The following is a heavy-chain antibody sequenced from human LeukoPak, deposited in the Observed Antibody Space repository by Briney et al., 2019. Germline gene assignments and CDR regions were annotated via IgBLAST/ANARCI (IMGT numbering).Heavy chain of an antibody. J-gene: IGHJ4*02. V-gene: IGHV3-33*08. D-gene: IGHD6-13*01. CDR1: GFTLSSFG. Sequence: PGGSLRLSCTASGFTLSSFGMHWVRQAPGKGPEWLTVIWHDGSKKYYADSVKSRFTISRDNSENTLYLQMSSLGAEDTAVYFCARSSAYSSSWTSSYFDYWGQGALVTVSS. CDR2: IWHDGSKK. CDR3: ARSSAYSSSWTSSYFDY.